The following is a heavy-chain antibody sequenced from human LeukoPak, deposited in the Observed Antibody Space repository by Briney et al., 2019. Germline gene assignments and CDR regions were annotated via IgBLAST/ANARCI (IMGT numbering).Heavy chain of an antibody. CDR1: GFTFRSYA. D-gene: IGHD1-26*01. Sequence: GGSLRLACAASGFTFRSYAMNWVRQAPGKGLEWVSGISESGVGTNYADSVKGRFTTSRDSSKNTLYLQMNSLRAEDTAVYYCAKVKVGATIDYWGQGTLVTVSS. CDR3: AKVKVGATIDY. CDR2: ISESGVGT. J-gene: IGHJ4*02. V-gene: IGHV3-23*01.